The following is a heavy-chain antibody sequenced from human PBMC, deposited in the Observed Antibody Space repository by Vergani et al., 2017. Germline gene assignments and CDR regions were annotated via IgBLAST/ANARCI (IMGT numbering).Heavy chain of an antibody. D-gene: IGHD1-26*01. CDR1: GGSLSGYY. Sequence: QVQLQQWGAGLLKPSETLSLTCAVYGGSLSGYYLSWIRQPPGKGLEWIGEINHSGSTNYNPYLKSRVTISVDASKNQFSLKLSSVTAADTAVYYCARGRGHYYYYMDVWGKGTTVTVSS. CDR3: ARGRGHYYYYMDV. J-gene: IGHJ6*03. CDR2: INHSGST. V-gene: IGHV4-34*01.